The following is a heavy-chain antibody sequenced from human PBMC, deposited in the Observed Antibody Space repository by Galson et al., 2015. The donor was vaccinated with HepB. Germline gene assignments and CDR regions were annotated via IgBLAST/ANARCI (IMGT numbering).Heavy chain of an antibody. Sequence: SVKVSCKVAGYSLTELSMRWVRQAPGKGLEWMGGFDPEDGETIYAQKLQGRITLTEDTSTDTAYMELSSLRSEDTAVYYCATDLGWEQRFWGQGTLVTVSS. CDR1: GYSLTELS. D-gene: IGHD1/OR15-1a*01. J-gene: IGHJ4*02. CDR3: ATDLGWEQRF. V-gene: IGHV1-24*01. CDR2: FDPEDGET.